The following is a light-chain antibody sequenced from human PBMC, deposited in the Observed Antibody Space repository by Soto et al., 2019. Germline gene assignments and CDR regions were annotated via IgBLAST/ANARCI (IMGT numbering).Light chain of an antibody. J-gene: IGKJ2*01. CDR3: QQYYSAPDT. V-gene: IGKV1-27*01. CDR1: RGISNH. Sequence: DIKMTQSPASLSASVGDRVTITCRASRGISNHLAWFQQKPGKVPKLLIYAISTLQSGVPSRFSGSGSGTDFTLTISSLQREDVATYYCQQYYSAPDTFGQGTNLEIE. CDR2: AIS.